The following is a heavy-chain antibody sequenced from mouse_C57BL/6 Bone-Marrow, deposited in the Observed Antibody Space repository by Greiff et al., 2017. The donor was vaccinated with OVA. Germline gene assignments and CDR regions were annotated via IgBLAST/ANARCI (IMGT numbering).Heavy chain of an antibody. V-gene: IGHV1-26*01. J-gene: IGHJ4*01. CDR3: ARVGSKYYYAMDY. D-gene: IGHD1-1*01. Sequence: VQLQQSGPELVKPGASVKISCKASGYTFTDYYMNWVKQSHGKSLEWIGDINPNNGGTSYNQKFKGKATLTVDKSSSTAYMELRSLTSEDSAVYYCARVGSKYYYAMDYWGQGTSVTVSS. CDR2: INPNNGGT. CDR1: GYTFTDYY.